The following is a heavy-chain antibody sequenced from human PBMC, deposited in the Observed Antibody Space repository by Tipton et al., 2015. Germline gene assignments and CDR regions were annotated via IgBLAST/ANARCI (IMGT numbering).Heavy chain of an antibody. CDR1: GDSISKYY. Sequence: LRLSCIVSGDSISKYYWSWIRQPPGKGLEWIGDIYYSGSTIYNPSLKSRVTISVDTSKNQLSLQLSSVAAADTAVYYCARGLGMTTVTGIDYWGQGTLVTVSS. V-gene: IGHV4-59*01. CDR3: ARGLGMTTVTGIDY. D-gene: IGHD4-17*01. J-gene: IGHJ4*02. CDR2: IYYSGST.